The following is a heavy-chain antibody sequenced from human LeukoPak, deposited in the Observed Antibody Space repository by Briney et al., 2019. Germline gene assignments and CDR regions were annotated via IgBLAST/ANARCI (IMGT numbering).Heavy chain of an antibody. J-gene: IGHJ4*02. CDR3: ARDSGSYLQPTDY. Sequence: GGSLRLSCAASGFTFSSYGIHWVRQAPGKGLEWVAVISYDGNNEYYADSVKGRFTISRDNSKSTLYLQMNSLRAEDTAIYYCARDSGSYLQPTDYWGQGTLVTVSS. CDR2: ISYDGNNE. D-gene: IGHD1-26*01. V-gene: IGHV3-30*03. CDR1: GFTFSSYG.